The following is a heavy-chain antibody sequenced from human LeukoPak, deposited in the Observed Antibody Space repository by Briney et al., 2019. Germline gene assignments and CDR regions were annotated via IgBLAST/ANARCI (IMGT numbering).Heavy chain of an antibody. CDR3: AREYGANSMDV. J-gene: IGHJ6*02. Sequence: SETLSLTCAVYGGSFSGYYWSWIRQPPGKGLEWIGEINHSGSTNYNPSLKSRVTISVDTSKNQFSLRLSSVTAADTAVYYCAREYGANSMDVWGQGTTVTVSS. CDR2: INHSGST. D-gene: IGHD4-23*01. V-gene: IGHV4-34*01. CDR1: GGSFSGYY.